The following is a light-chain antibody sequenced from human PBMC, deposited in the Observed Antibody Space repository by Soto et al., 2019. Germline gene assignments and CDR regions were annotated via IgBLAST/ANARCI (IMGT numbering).Light chain of an antibody. CDR3: QQYGSSPLT. J-gene: IGKJ4*01. CDR2: GAS. CDR1: QSVSSSY. V-gene: IGKV3-20*01. Sequence: EIVLTQSPGTLSLSPGERATLSCRASQSVSSSYLAWYQQKPGQAPRLLIYGASSRATGIPDRFSGSGSGTDFALTIGRLAPEDFAVYYCQQYGSSPLTFGGGSKVEIK.